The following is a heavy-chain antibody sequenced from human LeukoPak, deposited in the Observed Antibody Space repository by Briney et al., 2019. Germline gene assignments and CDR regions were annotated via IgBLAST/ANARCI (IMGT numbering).Heavy chain of an antibody. J-gene: IGHJ1*01. D-gene: IGHD6-13*01. Sequence: PGGSLRLSCAASGFTFSSYAMSWVRQAPGKGLEWVSAISGSGGSTYYADSVKGRFTISRDNSKNTLYLQMNSLRAEDTAVYYCAKDRIAAAGTESDGFQHWGQGTLVTVSS. V-gene: IGHV3-23*01. CDR3: AKDRIAAAGTESDGFQH. CDR2: ISGSGGST. CDR1: GFTFSSYA.